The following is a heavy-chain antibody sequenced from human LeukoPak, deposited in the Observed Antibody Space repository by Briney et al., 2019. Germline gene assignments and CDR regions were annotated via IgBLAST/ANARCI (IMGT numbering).Heavy chain of an antibody. D-gene: IGHD1-14*01. CDR3: AREIVGGFNPGAY. V-gene: IGHV4-39*06. CDR1: GGSISSSSHH. Sequence: PAETLSLACTVSGGSISSSSHHWGWIRQPPGKGLEWIGSIYNSGSTYYNPSLKSRVTISVDTSKNQLDLELSSVTAADTAVYYCAREIVGGFNPGAYWGQGTLVTVSS. J-gene: IGHJ4*02. CDR2: IYNSGST.